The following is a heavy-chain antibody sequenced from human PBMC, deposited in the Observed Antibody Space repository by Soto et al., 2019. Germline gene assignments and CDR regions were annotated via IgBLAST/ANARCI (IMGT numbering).Heavy chain of an antibody. CDR3: ARDREYSGSYYLDY. V-gene: IGHV4-61*01. Sequence: PSETLSLTCTVSGVSVSSGSYYWSWIRQPPGKGLEWIGYIYYSGSTNYNPSLKSRVTISVDTSKNQFSLKLSSVTAADTAVYYCARDREYSGSYYLDYWGQGTLVTVSS. J-gene: IGHJ4*02. CDR1: GVSVSSGSYY. D-gene: IGHD1-26*01. CDR2: IYYSGST.